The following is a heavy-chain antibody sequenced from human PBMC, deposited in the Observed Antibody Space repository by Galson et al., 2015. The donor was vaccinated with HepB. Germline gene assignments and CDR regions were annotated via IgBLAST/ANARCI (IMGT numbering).Heavy chain of an antibody. CDR1: GYSFTSYW. V-gene: IGHV5-10-1*01. Sequence: QSGAEVKKPGESLRISCKGSGYSFTSYWISWVRQMPGKGLEWMGRIDPSDSYTNYSPSFQGHVTISADKSISTAYLQWSSLKASDTAMYYCARYWATIVVTDAFDIWGQGTMVTVSS. CDR3: ARYWATIVVTDAFDI. CDR2: IDPSDSYT. D-gene: IGHD3-22*01. J-gene: IGHJ3*02.